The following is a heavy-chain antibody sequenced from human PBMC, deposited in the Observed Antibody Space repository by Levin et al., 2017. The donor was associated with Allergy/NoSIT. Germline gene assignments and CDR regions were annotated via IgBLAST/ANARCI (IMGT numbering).Heavy chain of an antibody. CDR2: ISYDGSNK. D-gene: IGHD3-16*01. V-gene: IGHV3-30-3*01. CDR3: ARDGGAD. J-gene: IGHJ4*02. CDR1: GFTFSYYA. Sequence: GGSLRLSCATSGFTFSYYAMHWVRQAPGKGLEWVAVISYDGSNKYYTDSVKGRFTISRDNSKNTLYLQMNSLRAEDTAVYYCARDGGADWGQGALVTVSS.